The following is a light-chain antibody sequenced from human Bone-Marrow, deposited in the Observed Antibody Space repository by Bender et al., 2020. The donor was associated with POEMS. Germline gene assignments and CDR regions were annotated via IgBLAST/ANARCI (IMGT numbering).Light chain of an antibody. CDR2: EVT. J-gene: IGLJ2*01. V-gene: IGLV2-18*02. CDR1: SSDVGSYHR. Sequence: QSALAQPPSVSGSLGQSVIISCTGTSSDVGSYHRVSWFQQSPGTGPKLIIYEVTKRPSGVPDRFSGSKSGSTASLTISGLQAEDEADYYCSSYTDTTTLFGGGTKLTFL. CDR3: SSYTDTTTL.